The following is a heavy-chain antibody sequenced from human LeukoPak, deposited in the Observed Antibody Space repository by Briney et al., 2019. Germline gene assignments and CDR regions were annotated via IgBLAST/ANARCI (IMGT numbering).Heavy chain of an antibody. CDR1: GYTFTSYA. D-gene: IGHD3-22*01. CDR2: IIPIFGTA. J-gene: IGHJ4*02. CDR3: ARSYYDSSGYSLFDY. V-gene: IGHV1-69*13. Sequence: SVKVSCKASGYTFTSYAISWVRQAPGQGLEWMGGIIPIFGTANYAQKFQGRVTITADESTSTAYMELSSLRSEDTAVYYCARSYYDSSGYSLFDYWGQGTLVTVSS.